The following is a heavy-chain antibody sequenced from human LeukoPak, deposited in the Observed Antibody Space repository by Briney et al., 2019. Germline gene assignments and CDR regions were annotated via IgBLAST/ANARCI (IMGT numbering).Heavy chain of an antibody. CDR2: ISSSSSYT. CDR1: GFTFSDYY. V-gene: IGHV3-11*06. D-gene: IGHD3-22*01. J-gene: IGHJ4*02. CDR3: ATGPDTYYYDSSGYSGDY. Sequence: GGSLRLSCAASGFTFSDYYMSWIRKAPGKGLEWVSYISSSSSYTNYADSVKGRFTISRDNAKNSLYLQMNSLRAEDTAVYYCATGPDTYYYDSSGYSGDYWGQGTLVTVSS.